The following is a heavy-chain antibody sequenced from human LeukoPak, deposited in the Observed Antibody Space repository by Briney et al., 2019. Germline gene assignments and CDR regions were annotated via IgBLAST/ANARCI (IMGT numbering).Heavy chain of an antibody. Sequence: ASVTVSCKASGYTFTGYYMHWVRQAPGQGLEWMGWINPNSGGTNYAQKFQGWVTMTRDTSISTAYMELSRLRSDDTAVYYCARAKLYYDSSGYMSRFAFDIWGQGTMVTVSS. CDR1: GYTFTGYY. J-gene: IGHJ3*02. D-gene: IGHD3-22*01. CDR3: ARAKLYYDSSGYMSRFAFDI. V-gene: IGHV1-2*04. CDR2: INPNSGGT.